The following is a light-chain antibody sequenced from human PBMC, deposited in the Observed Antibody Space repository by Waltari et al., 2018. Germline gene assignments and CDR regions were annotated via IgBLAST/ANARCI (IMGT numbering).Light chain of an antibody. J-gene: IGLJ2*01. CDR1: KLGDKY. CDR2: QDS. Sequence: SYELTQPPSVSVSPGQTASITCSGDKLGDKYVSWYQLKPGQSPVLVLYQDSQRPPGIPERFSGSNSGNTATLTISGTQAMDEADYYCQAWDSSTVVFGGGTKLTVL. V-gene: IGLV3-1*01. CDR3: QAWDSSTVV.